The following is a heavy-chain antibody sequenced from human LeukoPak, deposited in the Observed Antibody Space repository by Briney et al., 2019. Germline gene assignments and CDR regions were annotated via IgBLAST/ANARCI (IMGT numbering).Heavy chain of an antibody. CDR2: ISYDGSNK. D-gene: IGHD2-21*01. V-gene: IGHV3-30*04. Sequence: GGSLRLSCAASGCTFSSYAMRWVRQAPGKGLEWVAVISYDGSNKYYADSVKGRFTISRDNSKNTLYLQMNSLRAEDTAVYYCAREVVGYFDYWGQGTLVTVSS. CDR1: GCTFSSYA. J-gene: IGHJ4*02. CDR3: AREVVGYFDY.